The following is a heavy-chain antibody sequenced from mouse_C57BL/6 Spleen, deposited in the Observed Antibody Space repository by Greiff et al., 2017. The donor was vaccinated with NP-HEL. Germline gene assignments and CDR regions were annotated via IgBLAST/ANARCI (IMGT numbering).Heavy chain of an antibody. Sequence: EVKLMESEGGLVQPGSSMKLSCTASGFTFSDYYMAWVRQVPEKGLEWVANINYDGSSTYYLDSLKSRFILSRDNAKNILCLQMSSLKSEDTATYYCARDGTGLDYWGQGTTLTVSS. CDR2: INYDGSST. J-gene: IGHJ2*01. CDR1: GFTFSDYY. CDR3: ARDGTGLDY. V-gene: IGHV5-16*01. D-gene: IGHD4-1*01.